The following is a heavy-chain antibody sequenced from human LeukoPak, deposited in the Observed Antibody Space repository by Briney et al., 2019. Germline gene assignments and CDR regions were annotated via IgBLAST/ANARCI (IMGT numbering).Heavy chain of an antibody. V-gene: IGHV4-38-2*01. CDR3: ARRGSRYFDY. J-gene: IGHJ4*02. CDR1: GYSISSGYY. Sequence: SETLSLTCAVSGYSISSGYYWGWIRQPPGKRLEWIGSIYHSGSTYYNPSLKSRVTISVDTSKNQFSLKLSSVTAADTAVYYCARRGSRYFDYWGQGTLVTVSS. CDR2: IYHSGST.